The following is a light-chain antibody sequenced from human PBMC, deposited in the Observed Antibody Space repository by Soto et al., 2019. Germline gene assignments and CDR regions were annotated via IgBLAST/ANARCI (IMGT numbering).Light chain of an antibody. J-gene: IGLJ1*01. CDR3: ATWDDRLSGRGV. CDR1: ISNIGSNH. Sequence: QSVLTQPPSASGTPGQRVTISCSGTISNIGSNHVYWYQQLPGMAPTLLIYRNNQRPSGVPDRFSGSKFGTSASLAISGLRSEDEADYYCATWDDRLSGRGVFGTGTKSPS. CDR2: RNN. V-gene: IGLV1-47*01.